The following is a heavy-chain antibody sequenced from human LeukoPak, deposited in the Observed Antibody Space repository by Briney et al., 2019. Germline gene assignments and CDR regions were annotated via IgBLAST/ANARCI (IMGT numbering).Heavy chain of an antibody. CDR1: GFIFSSYD. J-gene: IGHJ4*02. CDR3: AGGRGYSSSGSYYNGIDY. V-gene: IGHV3-13*04. D-gene: IGHD3-10*01. Sequence: GGSLRLSCTASGFIFSSYDMHWVRQGTGKGLEWVSSIRPTSDTYYSGSVKGRFTISRENAKNSVYLQMNSLRAGDTAVYYCAGGRGYSSSGSYYNGIDYRGQGTLVTVSS. CDR2: IRPTSDT.